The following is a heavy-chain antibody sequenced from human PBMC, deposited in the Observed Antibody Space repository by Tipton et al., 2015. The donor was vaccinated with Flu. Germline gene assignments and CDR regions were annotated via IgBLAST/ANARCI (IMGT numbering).Heavy chain of an antibody. CDR1: GYSISSGYY. D-gene: IGHD3-10*02. V-gene: IGHV4-38-2*01. CDR2: IYHSGST. Sequence: LRLSCVVSGYSISSGYYWGWVRQPPGKGLEWIGTIYHSGSTYYNPSLKSRVTISVDTSKNQFSLKLSSVTAADTAVYYCARHTGDSVRGIIDYWGRGTLVTVSS. J-gene: IGHJ4*02. CDR3: ARHTGDSVRGIIDY.